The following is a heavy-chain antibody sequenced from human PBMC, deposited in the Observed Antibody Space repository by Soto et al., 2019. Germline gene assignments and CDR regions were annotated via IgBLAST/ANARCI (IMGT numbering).Heavy chain of an antibody. CDR3: ARDLSSGSWDWYFDL. CDR1: GYTFTSYG. D-gene: IGHD6-13*01. V-gene: IGHV1-18*01. CDR2: ISAYNGNT. J-gene: IGHJ2*01. Sequence: QVQLVQSGAEVKKPGASVKVSCKASGYTFTSYGISWVRQAPGQGLERMGWISAYNGNTNYAQKLQGRVTMTTDTSTSTAYMELRSLRSDDTAVYYCARDLSSGSWDWYFDLWGRGTLVTVSS.